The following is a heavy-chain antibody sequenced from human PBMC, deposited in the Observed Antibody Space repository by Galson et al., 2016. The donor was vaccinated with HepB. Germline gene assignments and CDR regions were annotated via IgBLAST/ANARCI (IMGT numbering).Heavy chain of an antibody. V-gene: IGHV3-23*01. CDR1: GFIFDSYA. CDR2: ISGSGSKT. J-gene: IGHJ6*02. D-gene: IGHD3-10*01. CDR3: ARPLVGSGTYYYGMDV. Sequence: SLRLSCAASGFIFDSYAMRWIRRAPGKGLEWVSTISGSGSKTWYADSVKGRFTMSRDNSKNTLYLQMNSLRAEDTALYYCARPLVGSGTYYYGMDVWGQGTSVTVSS.